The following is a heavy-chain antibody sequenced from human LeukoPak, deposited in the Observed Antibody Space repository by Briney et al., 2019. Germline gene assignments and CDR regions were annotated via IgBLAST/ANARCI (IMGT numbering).Heavy chain of an antibody. CDR2: IYRSGNT. V-gene: IGHV4-59*01. Sequence: SETLSLTCTVSGGSISTYYWSWIRQPPGKGLEWIGYIYRSGNTNYNPSLKRRVTISVDTSNNHFSLKLSFVTAADTAVYYCARQAYCGGDCPAGGYWGQGTLVTVSS. D-gene: IGHD2-21*02. J-gene: IGHJ4*02. CDR3: ARQAYCGGDCPAGGY. CDR1: GGSISTYY.